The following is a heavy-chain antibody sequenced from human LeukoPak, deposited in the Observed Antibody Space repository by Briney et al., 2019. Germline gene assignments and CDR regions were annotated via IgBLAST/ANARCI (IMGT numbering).Heavy chain of an antibody. Sequence: PWGSLRLSCAASGFTFSSYAMHWVRQAPGKGLEWVAVISYDGSNKYYADSVKGRFTISRDNSKNTLYLQMNSLRAEDTAVYYCARGGDYYDSSGYYYAYYYYGMDVWGQGTTVTVSS. V-gene: IGHV3-30-3*01. J-gene: IGHJ6*02. CDR3: ARGGDYYDSSGYYYAYYYYGMDV. D-gene: IGHD3-22*01. CDR1: GFTFSSYA. CDR2: ISYDGSNK.